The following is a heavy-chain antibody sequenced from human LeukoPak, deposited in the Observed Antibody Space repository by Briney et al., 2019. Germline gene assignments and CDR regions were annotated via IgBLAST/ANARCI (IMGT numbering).Heavy chain of an antibody. CDR1: GFTFSGSA. J-gene: IGHJ4*02. CDR3: TRIDADTLDY. D-gene: IGHD2-2*02. Sequence: GGSLRLSCAASGFTFSGSAMHWVRQASGKGLEWIGRIRSKANSYATAYAASVKGRFTISRDDSKNMAYLQMDSLKTEDTAVYYCTRIDADTLDYWGQGTLVTVSS. V-gene: IGHV3-73*01. CDR2: IRSKANSYAT.